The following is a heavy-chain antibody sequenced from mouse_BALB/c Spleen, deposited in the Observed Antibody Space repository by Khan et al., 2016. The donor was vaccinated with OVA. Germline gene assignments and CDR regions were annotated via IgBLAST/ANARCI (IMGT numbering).Heavy chain of an antibody. CDR2: INTNVGCT. D-gene: IGHD2-1*01. J-gene: IGHJ2*01. CDR3: ESVGNLYYGNYNYYFDY. Sequence: EVELVESGGGLVQPGGSLKLSCAASGFTFSSYGMSWVRQTPDKRLELVATINTNVGCTYYPDGVRGRFTISRDNAKNTLYLQMSSLKSEDTAMYYYESVGNLYYGNYNYYFDYGGQGTTLTVSS. CDR1: GFTFSSYG. V-gene: IGHV5-6-3*01.